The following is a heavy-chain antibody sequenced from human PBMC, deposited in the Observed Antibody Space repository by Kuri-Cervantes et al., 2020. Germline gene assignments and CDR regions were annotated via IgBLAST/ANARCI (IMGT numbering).Heavy chain of an antibody. CDR1: GFTFSSYA. J-gene: IGHJ6*03. CDR2: ISGSGGST. Sequence: GGSLRLSCAASGFTFSSYAMHWVRQAPGKGLEWVSVISGSGGSTYYADSLKGRFTISRDNSKNTLYLQMNSLRAEDTAVYYCAKDHYYYYYMDVWGKGTTVTVSS. CDR3: AKDHYYYYYMDV. V-gene: IGHV3-23*01.